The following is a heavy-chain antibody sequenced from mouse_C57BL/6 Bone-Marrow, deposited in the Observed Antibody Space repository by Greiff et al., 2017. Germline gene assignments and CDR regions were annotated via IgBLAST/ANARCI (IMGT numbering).Heavy chain of an antibody. CDR2: ISDGGSYT. J-gene: IGHJ1*03. CDR3: ARVTTVVGWYFDV. CDR1: GFTFSSYA. Sequence: EVKVVESGGGLVKPGGSLKLSCAASGFTFSSYAMSWVRQTPEKRLEWVATISDGGSYTYYPDNVKGRFTISRDNAKNNLYLQMSHLKSEDTAMYYCARVTTVVGWYFDVWGTGTTVTVSS. D-gene: IGHD1-1*01. V-gene: IGHV5-4*03.